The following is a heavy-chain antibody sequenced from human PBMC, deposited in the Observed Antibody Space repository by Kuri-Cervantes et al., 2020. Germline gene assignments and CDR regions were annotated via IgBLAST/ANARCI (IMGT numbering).Heavy chain of an antibody. V-gene: IGHV4-59*01. Sequence: GSLRLSCTVSGGSISRYYWSWIRQPPGKGLEWIGLIHYSGNTNYNPSLKGRVTISVDTSKNQFSLNLSSVTAADTAVYYCARETAATGYPFDYWGQGTLVTVSS. CDR2: IHYSGNT. CDR1: GGSISRYY. CDR3: ARETAATGYPFDY. J-gene: IGHJ4*02. D-gene: IGHD6-13*01.